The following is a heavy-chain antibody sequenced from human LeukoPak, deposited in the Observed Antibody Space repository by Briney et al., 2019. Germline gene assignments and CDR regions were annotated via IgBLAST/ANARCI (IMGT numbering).Heavy chain of an antibody. D-gene: IGHD5-24*01. CDR3: ARHVAMSTVGDWFDP. CDR2: TYYSGST. V-gene: IGHV4-31*03. CDR1: GGSISGGGLY. Sequence: KSSETLSLTCTVSGGSISGGGLYWSWIRQFQGKGLEWVVYTYYSGSTYYNPSLESRLTISVDTSKTQFSLKLTSVTAADTAIYYCARHVAMSTVGDWFDPWGQGALVTVSS. J-gene: IGHJ5*02.